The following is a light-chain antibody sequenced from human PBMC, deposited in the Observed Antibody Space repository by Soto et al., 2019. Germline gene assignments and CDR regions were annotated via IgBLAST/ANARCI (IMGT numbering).Light chain of an antibody. J-gene: IGKJ3*01. CDR2: GAS. CDR3: QQYGSTPFT. V-gene: IGKV3-20*01. CDR1: QSVSSNY. Sequence: EIVVTQSPGTLSLSPGERATLSCRASQSVSSNYLAWYQQKPGQAPRLLIYGASSRASDIPDRFIGSGSGTDFTLIISRLEPEDFAMYYCQQYGSTPFTFGPGTKVDVK.